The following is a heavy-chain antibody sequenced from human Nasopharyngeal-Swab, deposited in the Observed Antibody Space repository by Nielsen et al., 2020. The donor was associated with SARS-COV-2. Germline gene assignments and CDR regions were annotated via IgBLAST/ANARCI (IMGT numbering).Heavy chain of an antibody. Sequence: GESLKISCPASGFTFSSYTMNWVRQAPGKGLEWVSSISSSSSDIYYADSVKGRFTISRDNAKNSLYLQMDSLRAEDTAVYYCAREGKGSWNWNYVGESYFDYWGQGTLVTVSS. D-gene: IGHD1-7*01. CDR1: GFTFSSYT. CDR2: ISSSSSDI. CDR3: AREGKGSWNWNYVGESYFDY. V-gene: IGHV3-21*06. J-gene: IGHJ4*02.